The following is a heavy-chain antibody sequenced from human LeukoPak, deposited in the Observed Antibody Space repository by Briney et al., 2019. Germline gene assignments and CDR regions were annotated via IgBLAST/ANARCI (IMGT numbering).Heavy chain of an antibody. J-gene: IGHJ4*02. CDR1: GFTFSSYE. V-gene: IGHV3-48*03. CDR3: AREPPTVTALFNY. Sequence: GGSLRLSCAASGFTFSSYEMNWVRQAPGKGLEWISYISTSGSTIYYADSVKGRFTISRDNAKNSLCLQMNSLRAEDTAVYYCAREPPTVTALFNYWGQGTLVTVSS. D-gene: IGHD4-17*01. CDR2: ISTSGSTI.